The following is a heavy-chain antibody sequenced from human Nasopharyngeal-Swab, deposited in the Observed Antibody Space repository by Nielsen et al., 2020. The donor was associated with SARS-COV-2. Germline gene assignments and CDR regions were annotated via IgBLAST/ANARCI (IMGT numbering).Heavy chain of an antibody. J-gene: IGHJ6*02. Sequence: GGDRRLACAACGSIFSSYWMHWVRQAPGKGLVWVSRIKSDGSSTSYADSVKGRFTISRDNAKNTLFLQMNSLRAEDTAVYYCARESIAAAGPGMDVWGQGTTVTVSS. CDR1: GSIFSSYW. CDR3: ARESIAAAGPGMDV. V-gene: IGHV3-74*01. D-gene: IGHD6-13*01. CDR2: IKSDGSST.